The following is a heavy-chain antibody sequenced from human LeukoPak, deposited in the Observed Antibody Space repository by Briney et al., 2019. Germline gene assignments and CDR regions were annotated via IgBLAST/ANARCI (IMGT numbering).Heavy chain of an antibody. Sequence: GGSLRLSCAASGFTFSSYAMSWVRQAPGKGLEWVSAISGSGGSTYYADSVKGRFTISRDNSKNTLYLQMNSLRAEDTAVYYCAKALAYDFWSGYNYWGQGTLVTVSS. CDR1: GFTFSSYA. V-gene: IGHV3-23*01. J-gene: IGHJ4*02. CDR2: ISGSGGST. CDR3: AKALAYDFWSGYNY. D-gene: IGHD3-3*01.